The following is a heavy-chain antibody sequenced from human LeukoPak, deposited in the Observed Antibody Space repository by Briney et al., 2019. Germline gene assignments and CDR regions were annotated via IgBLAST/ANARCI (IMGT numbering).Heavy chain of an antibody. J-gene: IGHJ5*02. CDR1: GGSISSSSYY. D-gene: IGHD6-13*01. V-gene: IGHV4-39*01. CDR2: IYYSGST. CDR3: ARTGILAAAGFWFDP. Sequence: PSETLSLTCTVSGGSISSSSYYWGWIRQPPGKGLEWIGSIYYSGSTYYTPSLKSRVTISVDTSKNQFSLKLSSVTAADTAVYYCARTGILAAAGFWFDPWGQGTLVTVSS.